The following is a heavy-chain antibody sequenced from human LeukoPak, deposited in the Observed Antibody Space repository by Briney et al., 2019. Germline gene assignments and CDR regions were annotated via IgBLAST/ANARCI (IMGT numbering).Heavy chain of an antibody. D-gene: IGHD3-3*01. CDR1: GYTFTSYG. CDR3: ARVWSGYYVIRVGAFDI. Sequence: GSSVKVSCKASGYTFTSYGISWVRQAPGQGLEWMGWVSAYNGNTNYAQKLQGRVTMTTDTSTSTAYMELRSLRSEDTAVYYCARVWSGYYVIRVGAFDIWGQGTMVTVSS. CDR2: VSAYNGNT. J-gene: IGHJ3*02. V-gene: IGHV1-18*01.